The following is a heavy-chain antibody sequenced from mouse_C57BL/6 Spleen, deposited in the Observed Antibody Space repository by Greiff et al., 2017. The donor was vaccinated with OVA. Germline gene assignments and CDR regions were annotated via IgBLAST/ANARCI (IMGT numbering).Heavy chain of an antibody. CDR2: ISNGGGST. V-gene: IGHV5-12*01. CDR1: GFTFSDYY. D-gene: IGHD3-2*02. J-gene: IGHJ2*01. Sequence: EVQRVESGGGLVQPGGSLKLSCAASGFTFSDYYMYWVRQTPEKRLEWVAYISNGGGSTYYPDTVKGRFTISRDNAKNTLYLQMSRLKSEDTAMYYCARRDSSGYYFDYWGQGTTLTVSS. CDR3: ARRDSSGYYFDY.